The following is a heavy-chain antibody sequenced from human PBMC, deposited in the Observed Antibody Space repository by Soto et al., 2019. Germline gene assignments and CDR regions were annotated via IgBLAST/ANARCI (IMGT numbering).Heavy chain of an antibody. CDR3: ARVEALYPISQFSSINWFDP. J-gene: IGHJ5*02. CDR1: GGTFSSYA. V-gene: IGHV1-69*13. Sequence: SVKVSCKASGGTFSSYAISWVRQAPGQGLEWMGGIIPIFGTANYAQKFQGRVTITADESTSTAYMELSSLRSEDTAVYYCARVEALYPISQFSSINWFDPWGQGTLVPVSS. CDR2: IIPIFGTA. D-gene: IGHD3-16*01.